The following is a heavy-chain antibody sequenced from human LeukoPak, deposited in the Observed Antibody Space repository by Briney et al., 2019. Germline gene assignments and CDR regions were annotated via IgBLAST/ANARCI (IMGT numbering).Heavy chain of an antibody. CDR2: INTNTGNP. CDR1: GYTFTSYA. V-gene: IGHV7-4-1*02. J-gene: IGHJ4*02. CDR3: ARDLSGELVILPDY. D-gene: IGHD6-13*01. Sequence: ASVKVSCKASGYTFTSYAMNWVRQAPGQGLEWMGWINTNTGNPTYAQGFTGRFVFSLDTSVSTAYLQISSLKAEDTAVYYCARDLSGELVILPDYWGQGTLVTVSS.